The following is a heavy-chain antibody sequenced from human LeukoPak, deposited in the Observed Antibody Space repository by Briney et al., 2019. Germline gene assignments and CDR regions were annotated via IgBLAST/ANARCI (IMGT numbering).Heavy chain of an antibody. J-gene: IGHJ4*02. CDR3: ARATRGYSYGPFDY. D-gene: IGHD5-18*01. Sequence: GGSLRLSCAASGFTFSTYWMHWVRQAPGKGLVWLSRISSDGSSTNYADSAKGRFTISRDNAKNTLYLQMNSLRAEDTAVYYCARATRGYSYGPFDYWGQGTLVTVSS. V-gene: IGHV3-74*01. CDR2: ISSDGSST. CDR1: GFTFSTYW.